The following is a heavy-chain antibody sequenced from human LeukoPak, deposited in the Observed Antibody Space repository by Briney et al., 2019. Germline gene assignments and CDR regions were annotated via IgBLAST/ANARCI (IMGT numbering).Heavy chain of an antibody. V-gene: IGHV3-53*01. CDR3: AGGTNFWSGYSFDS. Sequence: SVIYSGGSTDYADSVKGRFTISRDISNNTLSLQMSSLRAEDTAVYFCAGGTNFWSGYSFDSWGQGTLVTVSS. J-gene: IGHJ4*02. CDR2: IYSGGST. D-gene: IGHD3-3*01.